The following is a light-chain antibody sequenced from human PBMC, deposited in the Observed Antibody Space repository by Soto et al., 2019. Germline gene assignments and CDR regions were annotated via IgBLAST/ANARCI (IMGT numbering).Light chain of an antibody. J-gene: IGLJ3*02. CDR2: AVS. CDR3: CSYTASDIWV. V-gene: IGLV2-11*01. Sequence: QSALTQPRSVSGSPGQSVTISCTGTNSDVGGYNFVSWYQQLPGIAPKLMISAVSQRPSGVPDRFSGSKSGNTASLTISGLQADDEADYFCCSYTASDIWVFGGGTKVTVL. CDR1: NSDVGGYNF.